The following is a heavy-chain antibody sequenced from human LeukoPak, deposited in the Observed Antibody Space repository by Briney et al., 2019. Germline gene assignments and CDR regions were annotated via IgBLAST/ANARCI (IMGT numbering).Heavy chain of an antibody. CDR1: GYTFTSYA. CDR3: ARDMLSGWYYYFDY. Sequence: GASVKVSCKASGYTFTSYAMHWVRQAPGQRLEWMGWINAGNGNTKYSQEFQGRVTITRDTSASTAYMELSSLRSEDTAVYYCARDMLSGWYYYFDYWGQGTLVTVSS. V-gene: IGHV1-3*03. CDR2: INAGNGNT. J-gene: IGHJ4*02. D-gene: IGHD6-19*01.